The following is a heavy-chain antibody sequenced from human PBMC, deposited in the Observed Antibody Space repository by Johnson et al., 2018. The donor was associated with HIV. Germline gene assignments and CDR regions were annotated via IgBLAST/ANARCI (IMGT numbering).Heavy chain of an antibody. CDR3: AREGVEGAFDI. V-gene: IGHV3-23*04. CDR2: ISGGST. CDR1: GFTFSSYA. D-gene: IGHD2-15*01. J-gene: IGHJ3*02. Sequence: VQLVESGGGLAQPGGSLRLSCAASGFTFSSYAMSWVRQAPGKGLEWVSSISGGSTYYADSVKGRFTISRDNSKNTLYLQMNSLRAEDTAVYYCAREGVEGAFDIWGQGTMVTVSS.